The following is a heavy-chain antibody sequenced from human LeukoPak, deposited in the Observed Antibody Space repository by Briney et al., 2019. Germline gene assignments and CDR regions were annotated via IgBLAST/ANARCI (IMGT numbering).Heavy chain of an antibody. CDR2: IYHSGST. J-gene: IGHJ4*02. D-gene: IGHD1-26*01. CDR1: GYSISSGYY. Sequence: PSETLSLTCAVSGYSISSGYYCGWIRQPPGKGLEWIGSIYHSGSTYYNPSLKSRVTISVDTSKNQFSLKLSSVTAADTAVYYCARQVGAIDYWGQGTLVTVSS. V-gene: IGHV4-38-2*01. CDR3: ARQVGAIDY.